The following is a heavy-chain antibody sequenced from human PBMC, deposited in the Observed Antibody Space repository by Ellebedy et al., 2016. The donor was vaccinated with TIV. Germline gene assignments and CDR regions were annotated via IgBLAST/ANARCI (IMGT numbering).Heavy chain of an antibody. J-gene: IGHJ4*02. V-gene: IGHV1-2*04. D-gene: IGHD3-10*01. CDR1: GYTFTGYY. Sequence: AASVKVSCKASGYTFTGYYMHWVRQAPGQGLEWMGWINPNSGGTNYAQKFQGWVTMTRDTSISTAYMELSRLRSDDTAVYSCARASVPNKNGSGSFDFDYWGQGTLVTVSS. CDR3: ARASVPNKNGSGSFDFDY. CDR2: INPNSGGT.